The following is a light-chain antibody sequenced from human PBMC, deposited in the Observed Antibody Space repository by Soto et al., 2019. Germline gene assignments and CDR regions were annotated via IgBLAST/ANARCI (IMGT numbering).Light chain of an antibody. Sequence: QSALTQPPSASGSPGQSVAISCTGTASDIGGYSFVSWYQQHPGKAPKLLIYDVNKRPSGVPDRFSGSKSGNTASLTVSGLQAEDEAEYYCRAHGGTNTYVFGTGTKLTVL. CDR3: RAHGGTNTYV. CDR1: ASDIGGYSF. CDR2: DVN. J-gene: IGLJ1*01. V-gene: IGLV2-8*01.